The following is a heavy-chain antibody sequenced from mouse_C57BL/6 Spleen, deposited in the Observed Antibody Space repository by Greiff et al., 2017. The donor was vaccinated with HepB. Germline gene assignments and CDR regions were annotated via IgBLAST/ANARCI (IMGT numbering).Heavy chain of an antibody. CDR2: INPYNGGT. CDR1: GYTFTDYY. D-gene: IGHD1-1*01. V-gene: IGHV1-19*01. J-gene: IGHJ4*01. CDR3: ARSGTTGGLDY. Sequence: EVQLQQSGPVLVKPGASVKMSCKASGYTFTDYYMNWVKQSHGKSLEWIGVINPYNGGTSYNQKFKGKATLTVDKSSSTAYMELNSLTSEDSAVYYCARSGTTGGLDYWGQGTSVTVSS.